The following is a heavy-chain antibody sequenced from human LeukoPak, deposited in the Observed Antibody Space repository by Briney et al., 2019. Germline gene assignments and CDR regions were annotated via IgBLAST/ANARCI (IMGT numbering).Heavy chain of an antibody. CDR1: GVSFDDYY. Sequence: SETLSLTCAVSGVSFDDYYGSWVRQTPGKGLEWLGEINHSGYTNDSPSLKSRVTLSIDTSRQQFSLNLRSVTVADAGIYYCTRMTTGHDYWGQGTLVTVFS. CDR2: INHSGYT. D-gene: IGHD4-17*01. V-gene: IGHV4-34*01. CDR3: TRMTTGHDY. J-gene: IGHJ4*02.